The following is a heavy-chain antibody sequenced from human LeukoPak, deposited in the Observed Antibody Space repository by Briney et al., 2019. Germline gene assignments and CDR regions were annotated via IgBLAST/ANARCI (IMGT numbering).Heavy chain of an antibody. Sequence: SETLSLTCTASGGSISSGGYYWSWIRQHPGKGLEWIGYIYYSGSTYYNPSLKSRVTISVDTSKNQFSLKLSSVTAADTAVYYCARESYDFWSGYRGALFDYWGQGTLVTVSS. CDR2: IYYSGST. CDR3: ARESYDFWSGYRGALFDY. J-gene: IGHJ4*02. V-gene: IGHV4-31*03. CDR1: GGSISSGGYY. D-gene: IGHD3-3*01.